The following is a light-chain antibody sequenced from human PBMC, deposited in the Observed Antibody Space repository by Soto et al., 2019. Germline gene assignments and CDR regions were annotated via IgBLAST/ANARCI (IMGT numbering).Light chain of an antibody. CDR1: QSVSFY. Sequence: EIVLTQSPATLSLSPGERATLSCRASQSVSFYLAWYQQKPGQAPRLLIYDASNRATGIPARFSGSGSGTDFTLTISRLEPEDFAVYYCQQYGSSPPITFGQGTRLEIK. V-gene: IGKV3-20*01. CDR3: QQYGSSPPIT. CDR2: DAS. J-gene: IGKJ5*01.